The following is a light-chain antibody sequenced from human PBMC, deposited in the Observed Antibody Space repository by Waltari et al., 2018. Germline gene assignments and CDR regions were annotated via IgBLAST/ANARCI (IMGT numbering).Light chain of an antibody. Sequence: EIVLTQSPATLSLSPGERATLSCRASQSVSSSLGWYQQKPGQAPRLLIYDVSNRATDIPARFSGSRSGTDFTLTISSLEPEYFAVYYCQQRDNWPSITFGQGTRLEIK. CDR1: QSVSSS. CDR2: DVS. J-gene: IGKJ5*01. CDR3: QQRDNWPSIT. V-gene: IGKV3-11*01.